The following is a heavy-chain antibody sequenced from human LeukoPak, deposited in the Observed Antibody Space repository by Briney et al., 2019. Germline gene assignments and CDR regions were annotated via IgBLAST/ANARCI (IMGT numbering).Heavy chain of an antibody. V-gene: IGHV1-18*01. D-gene: IGHD3-9*01. CDR3: AREWDDILTGQSPYYYYGMDV. CDR1: GYTFTSYG. J-gene: IGHJ6*02. CDR2: ISASKGNT. Sequence: ASVKVSCKASGYTFTSYGISGVRQAPGQGLEWMGWISASKGNTNYAQKLQGRVTMTTDTSTSTAYMELRSLRSDDTAVYYCAREWDDILTGQSPYYYYGMDVWGQGTTVTVSS.